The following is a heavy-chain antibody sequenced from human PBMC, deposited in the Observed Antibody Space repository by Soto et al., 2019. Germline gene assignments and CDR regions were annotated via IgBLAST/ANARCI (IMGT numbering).Heavy chain of an antibody. J-gene: IGHJ6*02. CDR3: ARHDCISSSCYYYYYYSMDV. CDR2: IIPIFDTA. D-gene: IGHD2-2*01. CDR1: GGTFSSYA. V-gene: IGHV1-69*12. Sequence: QVQLVQSGAEVKKPGSSVKVSCKTSGGTFSSYAISWVRQAPGQGLECMGGIIPIFDTANYAQKFQGRVTITADESTSTAYMELSSLRSQDTAVYYCARHDCISSSCYYYYYYSMDVWGQGTTVTVPS.